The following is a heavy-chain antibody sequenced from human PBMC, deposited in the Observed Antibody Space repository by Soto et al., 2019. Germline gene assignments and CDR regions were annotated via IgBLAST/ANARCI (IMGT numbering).Heavy chain of an antibody. CDR2: ISAYNGNT. Sequence: ASVKVSCNASGYTFTSYGISLVRQAPRQGLEWMGWISAYNGNTNYAQKLQGRVTMTTDTSTSTAYMELRSLRSDDTAVYYCARLRSTPYYYYGMDVWGQGTTVTVSS. D-gene: IGHD3-3*01. CDR3: ARLRSTPYYYYGMDV. J-gene: IGHJ6*02. CDR1: GYTFTSYG. V-gene: IGHV1-18*01.